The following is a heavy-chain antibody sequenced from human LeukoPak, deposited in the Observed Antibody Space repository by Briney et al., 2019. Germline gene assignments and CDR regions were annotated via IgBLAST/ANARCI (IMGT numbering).Heavy chain of an antibody. J-gene: IGHJ4*02. Sequence: GGSLRLSCAASRFTFSSYTMNWVRQAPGKGLEWVSSISSSSSLIYYADSVRGRFTISRDNANNSLYLQMNSLRAEDTAVYYCARDALTIFGVVFDYWGQGILVTVSS. V-gene: IGHV3-21*01. CDR3: ARDALTIFGVVFDY. CDR1: RFTFSSYT. D-gene: IGHD3-3*01. CDR2: ISSSSSLI.